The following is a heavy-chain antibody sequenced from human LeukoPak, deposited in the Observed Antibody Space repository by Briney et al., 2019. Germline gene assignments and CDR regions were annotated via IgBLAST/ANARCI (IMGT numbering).Heavy chain of an antibody. Sequence: GGSLRLSCAASGFTFSSYEMNWVRQAPGKGLEWVSYISSSGSTIYYADSVKGRFTISRDNAKNSLYLQMNSLRAEDTAVYYCGRDLTYCCLFDYWGQGTLVTVSS. J-gene: IGHJ4*02. CDR2: ISSSGSTI. D-gene: IGHD2-21*01. CDR1: GFTFSSYE. V-gene: IGHV3-48*03. CDR3: GRDLTYCCLFDY.